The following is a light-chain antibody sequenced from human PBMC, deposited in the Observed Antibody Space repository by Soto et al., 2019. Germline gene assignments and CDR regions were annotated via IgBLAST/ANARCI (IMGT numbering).Light chain of an antibody. J-gene: IGLJ1*01. CDR3: SSYAGSTDYV. CDR1: SSDVGGYNY. V-gene: IGLV2-8*01. Sequence: QSVLTQPPSASGSPGQSVTISCSGTSSDVGGYNYVSWYQQHPGKAPKLMIYEVTKRPSGVPDRFSGSKSGNTASLTVSGLRAEDAADYYCSSYAGSTDYVFGTGTKGTVL. CDR2: EVT.